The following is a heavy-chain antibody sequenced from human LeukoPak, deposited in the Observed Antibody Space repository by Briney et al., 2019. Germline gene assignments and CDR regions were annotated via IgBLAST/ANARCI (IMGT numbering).Heavy chain of an antibody. CDR2: IRSKANSYAT. J-gene: IGHJ3*02. D-gene: IGHD3-22*01. CDR3: TRQGIYYDSSLDAFDI. V-gene: IGHV3-73*01. Sequence: GGSLKLSCAASGFTFSGSAMHWVRQASGKGLEWVGRIRSKANSYATAYAASVKGRFTISRDDSKNTAYLQMNSLKTEDTAVYYCTRQGIYYDSSLDAFDIWGQGTMVTVPS. CDR1: GFTFSGSA.